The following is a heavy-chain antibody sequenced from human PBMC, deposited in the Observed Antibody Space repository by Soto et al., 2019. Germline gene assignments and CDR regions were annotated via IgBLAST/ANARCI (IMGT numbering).Heavy chain of an antibody. CDR2: INAGNGNT. CDR1: GYTFTSYA. Sequence: QVQLVQSGAEEKKPGASVKVSCKASGYTFTSYAMHWVRQAPGQRLEWMGWINAGNGNTKYSQKFQGRVTITRDTSASTAYMELSSLRSEDTAVYYCAGQGGSSSGWFDPWGQGTLVTVSS. V-gene: IGHV1-3*05. J-gene: IGHJ5*02. D-gene: IGHD6-6*01. CDR3: AGQGGSSSGWFDP.